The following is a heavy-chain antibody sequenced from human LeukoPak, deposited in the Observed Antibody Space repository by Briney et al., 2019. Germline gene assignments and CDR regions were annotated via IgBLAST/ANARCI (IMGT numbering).Heavy chain of an antibody. CDR3: ASGGDNWFDY. V-gene: IGHV1-69*13. Sequence: SVKVSCKASGGTFSSYAISWVRPAPGQGLEWMGGIIPIFGTANYAQKFQGRVTITADESTSTAYMELSRLRSEDTAVYYCASGGDNWFDYWGQGTLVTVSS. J-gene: IGHJ4*02. CDR2: IIPIFGTA. CDR1: GGTFSSYA. D-gene: IGHD1-20*01.